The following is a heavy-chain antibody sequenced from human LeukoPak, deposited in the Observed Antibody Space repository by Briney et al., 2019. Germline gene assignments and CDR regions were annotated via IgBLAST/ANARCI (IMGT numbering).Heavy chain of an antibody. Sequence: PGGSLRLSCAASGFTFSSYAMSWVRQAPGKGLEWVSAISGSGGSTYYADSVKGRFTISRDNSKNTLYLQMNSLRAEDTAVYYCAKDRRLSSWYGGVFPWFDPWGQGTLVTVSS. D-gene: IGHD6-13*01. CDR2: ISGSGGST. CDR1: GFTFSSYA. J-gene: IGHJ5*02. CDR3: AKDRRLSSWYGGVFPWFDP. V-gene: IGHV3-23*01.